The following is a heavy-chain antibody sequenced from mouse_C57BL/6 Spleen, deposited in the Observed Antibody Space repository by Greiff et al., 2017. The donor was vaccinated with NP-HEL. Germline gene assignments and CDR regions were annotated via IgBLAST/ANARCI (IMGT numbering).Heavy chain of an antibody. V-gene: IGHV3-1*01. CDR1: GYSITSGYD. Sequence: EVQGVESGPGMVKPSQSLSLTCTVTGYSITSGYDWHWIRHFPGNKLEWMGYISYSGSTNYNPSLKSRISITHDTSKNHFFLKLNSVTTEDTATYYCARDGDYYGSSLTGYFDVWGTGTTVTVSS. CDR3: ARDGDYYGSSLTGYFDV. CDR2: ISYSGST. J-gene: IGHJ1*03. D-gene: IGHD1-1*01.